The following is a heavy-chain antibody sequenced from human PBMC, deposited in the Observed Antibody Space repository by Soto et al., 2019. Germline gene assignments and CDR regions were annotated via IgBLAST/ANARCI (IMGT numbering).Heavy chain of an antibody. V-gene: IGHV3-15*05. CDR1: GFTVSNAW. Sequence: EGQLVESGGGLVKPGGSLRLSCAASGFTVSNAWMTWVRQAPGKGLEWVAHIKSKPHGGTTEYAPAVKDRFTISRDDSTTMAYLQMNSLKSDDTAVYYCMTWINEAARSDLGDCWGRGSLVTVSS. CDR3: MTWINEAARSDLGDC. D-gene: IGHD6-25*01. CDR2: IKSKPHGGTT. J-gene: IGHJ4*02.